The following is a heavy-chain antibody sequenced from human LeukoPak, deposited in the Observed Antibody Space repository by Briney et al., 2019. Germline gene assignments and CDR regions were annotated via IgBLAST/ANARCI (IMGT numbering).Heavy chain of an antibody. D-gene: IGHD6-13*01. J-gene: IGHJ5*02. CDR1: GASISSGSYY. Sequence: SQTLSLTCTVSGASISSGSYYWSWIRQPAGKGLEWIGRIYTSGSTNYNPSLKSRVTISVDTSKNQFSLKLSSVTAADTAVYYCARGSGSSWLNWFDPWGQGTLVTVSS. V-gene: IGHV4-61*02. CDR2: IYTSGST. CDR3: ARGSGSSWLNWFDP.